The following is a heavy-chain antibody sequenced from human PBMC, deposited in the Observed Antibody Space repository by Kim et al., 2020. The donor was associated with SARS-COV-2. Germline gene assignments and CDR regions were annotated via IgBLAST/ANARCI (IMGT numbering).Heavy chain of an antibody. CDR2: INHSGST. J-gene: IGHJ4*02. V-gene: IGHV4-34*01. D-gene: IGHD3-10*01. CDR1: GGSFSGYY. CDR3: ARLWFGANDY. Sequence: SETLSLTCAVYGGSFSGYYWSWIRQPPGKGLEWIGEINHSGSTNYNPSLKSRVTISVDTSKNQFSLKLSSVTAADTAVYYCARLWFGANDYWGQGTLVTVSS.